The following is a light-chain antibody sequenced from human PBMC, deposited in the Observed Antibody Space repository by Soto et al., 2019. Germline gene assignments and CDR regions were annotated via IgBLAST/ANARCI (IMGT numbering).Light chain of an antibody. Sequence: QSALTQPASVSGSPGQSITISCTGTSSDVGTYSLVSWYQQRPDKAPQLMIFESIKRPSGVSSRFSGSKSGNTASLTISGLQAEDEADYYCSSYAGSNNPYVFGTGTKLTVL. J-gene: IGLJ1*01. V-gene: IGLV2-14*02. CDR3: SSYAGSNNPYV. CDR2: ESI. CDR1: SSDVGTYSL.